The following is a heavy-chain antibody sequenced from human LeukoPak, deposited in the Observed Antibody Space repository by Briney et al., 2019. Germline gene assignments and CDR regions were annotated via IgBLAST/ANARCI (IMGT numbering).Heavy chain of an antibody. J-gene: IGHJ3*02. V-gene: IGHV4-61*02. CDR3: ARTRVQMATMGSISAFDI. Sequence: SQTPSLTCTVSGGSISSVSYYWSWIRQPAGKGLEWIGRIYTSGSTNYNPSLKSRVTISVDTSKNQFSLKLSSVTAADTAVYYCARTRVQMATMGSISAFDIWGQGTMVTVSS. D-gene: IGHD5-24*01. CDR1: GGSISSVSYY. CDR2: IYTSGST.